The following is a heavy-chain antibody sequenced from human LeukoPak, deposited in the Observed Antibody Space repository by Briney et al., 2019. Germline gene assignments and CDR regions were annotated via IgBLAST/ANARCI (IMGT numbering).Heavy chain of an antibody. D-gene: IGHD2-21*02. V-gene: IGHV1-69*13. Sequence: ASVKVSCKASGGTFSSYAISWVRQAPGQGLEWMGGIIPIFGTANYAQKFQGRVTITADESTSTAYMELSSLRSEDTAVYYCAREFQFAYCGGDCYPDAFDIWAQGTMVTVSS. CDR2: IIPIFGTA. J-gene: IGHJ3*02. CDR3: AREFQFAYCGGDCYPDAFDI. CDR1: GGTFSSYA.